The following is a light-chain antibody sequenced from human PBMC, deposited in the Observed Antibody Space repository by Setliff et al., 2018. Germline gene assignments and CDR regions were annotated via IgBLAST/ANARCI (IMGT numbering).Light chain of an antibody. J-gene: IGLJ1*01. Sequence: QSVLTQPASVSGSPGQSITISCTGTSSDAGVYNDVSWYQQHPGKAPKLVIYEVSNRPSWVSNRFSGSKSGNTASLTISGLQAEDEADYYCNSYTSRTSLHVFGTGTRSPS. CDR3: NSYTSRTSLHV. CDR1: SSDAGVYND. CDR2: EVS. V-gene: IGLV2-14*01.